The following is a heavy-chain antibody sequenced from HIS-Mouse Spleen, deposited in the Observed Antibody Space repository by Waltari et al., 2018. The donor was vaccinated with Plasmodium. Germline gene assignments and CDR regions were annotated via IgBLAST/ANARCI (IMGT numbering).Heavy chain of an antibody. V-gene: IGHV2-70*15. CDR3: ARHKKRGQLVRGYFDY. D-gene: IGHD6-6*01. Sequence: QVTLRESGPALVKPTQTLTLTCTFYGFSLITSRMFLSWIRQPPGKALAWLARIDWNDDKYYSTSLKTRLTISKDTSKNQVVLTMTNMDPVDTATYYCARHKKRGQLVRGYFDYWGQGTLVTVSS. CDR2: IDWNDDK. CDR1: GFSLITSRMF. J-gene: IGHJ4*02.